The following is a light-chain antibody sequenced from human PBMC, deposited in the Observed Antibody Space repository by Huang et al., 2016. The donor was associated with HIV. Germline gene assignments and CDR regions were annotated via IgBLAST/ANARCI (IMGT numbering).Light chain of an antibody. V-gene: IGKV1-27*01. CDR3: QSYKTAPIT. Sequence: DIQMTQSPSSLSASVGDRVTITCRASQYINNYLAWYQQKPGRVPKVLIYAAGALTSGVPFRFSGNGSGTDFTLTITSLQPEDVATYYCQSYKTAPITFGQGTRLGLK. CDR1: QYINNY. J-gene: IGKJ5*01. CDR2: AAG.